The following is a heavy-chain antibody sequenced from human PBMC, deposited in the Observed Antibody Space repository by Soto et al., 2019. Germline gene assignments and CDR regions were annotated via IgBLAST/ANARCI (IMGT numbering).Heavy chain of an antibody. CDR2: INPNSGGT. Sequence: ASVKVSCKASGYTFTGYYMHWVRQAPGQGLEWMGWINPNSGGTNYAQKFQGWVTMTTDTSTSTAYMELRSLRSDDTAVYYCARDYDSSGYWISTALDYWGQGTLVTVSS. D-gene: IGHD3-22*01. CDR1: GYTFTGYY. V-gene: IGHV1-2*04. J-gene: IGHJ4*02. CDR3: ARDYDSSGYWISTALDY.